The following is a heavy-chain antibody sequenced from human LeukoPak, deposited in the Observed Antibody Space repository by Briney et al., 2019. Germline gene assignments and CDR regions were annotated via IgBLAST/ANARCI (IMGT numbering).Heavy chain of an antibody. V-gene: IGHV3-23*01. CDR2: ISGSGGIT. CDR3: ARDPYNGYYGDDYYYYMDV. J-gene: IGHJ6*03. CDR1: GFTFSLYA. D-gene: IGHD4-17*01. Sequence: GGSLRLSCAASGFTFSLYAMSWVRQAPGRGLEWVSAISGSGGITYYADSVKGRFTISRDNSKNTLYLQMNSLRAEDTAVYYCARDPYNGYYGDDYYYYMDVWGKGTTVTISS.